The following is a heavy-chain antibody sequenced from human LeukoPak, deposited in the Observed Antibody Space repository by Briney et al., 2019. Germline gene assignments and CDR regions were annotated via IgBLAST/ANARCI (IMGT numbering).Heavy chain of an antibody. D-gene: IGHD2-2*01. Sequence: LPGGSVRLLCAASGFIFNLYATNWVRQAPGRGLEWVSYINDDSSDIHYTHCVRGRLTLYRDKARNTLYLQLSSLSAEDTAVYYCARDTFQPGLIDSWGQGTLVTVSS. V-gene: IGHV3-48*01. CDR1: GFIFNLYA. CDR2: INDDSSDI. J-gene: IGHJ4*02. CDR3: ARDTFQPGLIDS.